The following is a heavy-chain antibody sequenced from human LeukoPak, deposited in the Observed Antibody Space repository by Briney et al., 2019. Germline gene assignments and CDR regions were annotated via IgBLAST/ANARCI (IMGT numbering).Heavy chain of an antibody. CDR1: GFTFSSYA. Sequence: GGSLRLSCAASGFTFSSYAMSWVRQAPGKGLEWVSAISGSGGSTYYADSVKGRFTISRANSKNTLYLQMNSLRAEDTAVYYCAKDGYSSGWSTDYFDYWGQGTLVTVSS. V-gene: IGHV3-23*01. D-gene: IGHD6-19*01. CDR3: AKDGYSSGWSTDYFDY. J-gene: IGHJ4*02. CDR2: ISGSGGST.